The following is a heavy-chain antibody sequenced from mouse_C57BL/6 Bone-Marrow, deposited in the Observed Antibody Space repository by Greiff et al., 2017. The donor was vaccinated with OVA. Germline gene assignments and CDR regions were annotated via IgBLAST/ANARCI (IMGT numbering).Heavy chain of an antibody. CDR3: TRRLAPWYFDV. D-gene: IGHD1-2*01. Sequence: EVQRVESGGGLVQPGGSMKLSCAASGFTFSDAWMDWVRQSPEKGLEWVAEIRNKANNHATYYAESVKGRFTISRDDSKSSVYLQMNSLRAEDTGIYYCTRRLAPWYFDVWGTGTTVTVSS. CDR1: GFTFSDAW. J-gene: IGHJ1*03. V-gene: IGHV6-6*01. CDR2: IRNKANNHAT.